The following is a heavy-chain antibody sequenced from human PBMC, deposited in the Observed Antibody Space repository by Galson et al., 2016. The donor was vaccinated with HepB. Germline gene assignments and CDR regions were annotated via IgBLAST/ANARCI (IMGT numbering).Heavy chain of an antibody. CDR1: GYTFTNQA. J-gene: IGHJ4*02. V-gene: IGHV1-3*01. CDR3: ARVRYHASWSYPGALDF. Sequence: SVKVSCKASGYTFTNQALDWLRQAPGQSHEWMGWVNAATGNTKYSERFKGRVTITSDTSMGTVYMEMSSLRSEDTAVYYCARVRYHASWSYPGALDFWGQGTLVTVSS. D-gene: IGHD3-10*01. CDR2: VNAATGNT.